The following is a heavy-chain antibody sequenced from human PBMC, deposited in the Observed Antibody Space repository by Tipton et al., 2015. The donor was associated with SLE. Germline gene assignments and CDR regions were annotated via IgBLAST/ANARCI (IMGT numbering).Heavy chain of an antibody. Sequence: SLRLSCAASGFSFSTFAMHWVRQAPGKGLEWVAVISYDASNKNYADSVKGRFTISRDNAKNSLSLQMSSLRAEDTAVYYCARVGATRYYFEYWGQGTLVTVSS. CDR2: ISYDASNK. D-gene: IGHD1-26*01. CDR3: ARVGATRYYFEY. CDR1: GFSFSTFA. J-gene: IGHJ4*02. V-gene: IGHV3-30-3*01.